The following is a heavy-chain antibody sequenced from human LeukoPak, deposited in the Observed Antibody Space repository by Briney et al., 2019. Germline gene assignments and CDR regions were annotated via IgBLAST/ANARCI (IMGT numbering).Heavy chain of an antibody. Sequence: GGSLRPSCAASGFTFSNYWMTWVRQAPGKGLEWVANIKHDGSEDYYSDSVKGRFTISRDNAKSSMWLQMNSLRDEDTAVYYCARDQTPFYWGQGSLVTVSS. CDR2: IKHDGSED. J-gene: IGHJ4*02. V-gene: IGHV3-7*01. CDR1: GFTFSNYW. CDR3: ARDQTPFY. D-gene: IGHD2-15*01.